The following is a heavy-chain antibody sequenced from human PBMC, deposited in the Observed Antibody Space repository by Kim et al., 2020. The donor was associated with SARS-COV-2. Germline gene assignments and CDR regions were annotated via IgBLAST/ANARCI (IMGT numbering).Heavy chain of an antibody. Sequence: GGSLRLSCAASGFTFSSYSMNWVRQAPGKGLEWVSSISSSSSYIYYADSVKGRFTISRDNAKNSLYLQMNSLRAEDTAVYYCARDLVGGRVAPPDYWGQGTLVTVSS. D-gene: IGHD2-21*01. CDR2: ISSSSSYI. V-gene: IGHV3-21*01. CDR3: ARDLVGGRVAPPDY. J-gene: IGHJ4*02. CDR1: GFTFSSYS.